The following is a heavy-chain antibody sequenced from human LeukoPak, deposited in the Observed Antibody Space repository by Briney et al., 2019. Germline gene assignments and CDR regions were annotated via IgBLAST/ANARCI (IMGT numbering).Heavy chain of an antibody. J-gene: IGHJ5*02. CDR3: AREVYDTGGNWFDP. CDR2: IYHSGST. Sequence: SETLSLTCAVSGYSISSGYYWGWIRQPPGKGLEWIGSIYHSGSTYYNPSLKSRVTISVDTSKNQFSLKLSSVTAADTAVYYCAREVYDTGGNWFDPWGQGTLVTVSS. CDR1: GYSISSGYY. D-gene: IGHD5/OR15-5a*01. V-gene: IGHV4-38-2*01.